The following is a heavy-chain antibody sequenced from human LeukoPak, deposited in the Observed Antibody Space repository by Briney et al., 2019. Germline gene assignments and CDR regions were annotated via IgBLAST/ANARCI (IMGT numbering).Heavy chain of an antibody. J-gene: IGHJ4*02. Sequence: QPGGSLRLSCAASGFTFSSYAMSWVRQAPGKGLEWVSAISGSGGSTYYADSVKGRFTISRDNSKNTLYLQMNSLRAEDTAVYYCAKGDGDTMIVVVTGVFDYWGQGTLVTVSS. CDR1: GFTFSSYA. CDR2: ISGSGGST. D-gene: IGHD3-22*01. CDR3: AKGDGDTMIVVVTGVFDY. V-gene: IGHV3-23*01.